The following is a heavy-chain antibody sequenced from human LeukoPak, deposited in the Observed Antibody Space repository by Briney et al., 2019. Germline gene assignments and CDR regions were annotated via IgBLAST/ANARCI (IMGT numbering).Heavy chain of an antibody. CDR1: GYTFTGYY. D-gene: IGHD3-3*01. CDR2: INPNSGGT. CDR3: AREAVRHDFSPHYYYYYMDV. J-gene: IGHJ6*03. Sequence: ASVKVSCKASGYTFTGYYMHWVRQAPGQGLEWMGRINPNSGGTNYAQKFQGRVTMTRDTSISTAYMELSRLRSDDTAVYYCAREAVRHDFSPHYYYYYMDVWGKGTTVTVSS. V-gene: IGHV1-2*06.